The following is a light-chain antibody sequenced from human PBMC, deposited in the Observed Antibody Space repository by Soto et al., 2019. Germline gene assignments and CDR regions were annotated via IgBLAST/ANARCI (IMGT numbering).Light chain of an antibody. CDR2: GAS. Sequence: EIVLTQAPGTPALSPGERASLPCRARQSVSSSYLAWYQQKPGQAPRLLIYGASSRATGIPDRFSGSGSGTDFTLTISRLDPEDFAVYYCQQYGSSPRTFGQGTKV. V-gene: IGKV3-20*01. J-gene: IGKJ1*01. CDR1: QSVSSSY. CDR3: QQYGSSPRT.